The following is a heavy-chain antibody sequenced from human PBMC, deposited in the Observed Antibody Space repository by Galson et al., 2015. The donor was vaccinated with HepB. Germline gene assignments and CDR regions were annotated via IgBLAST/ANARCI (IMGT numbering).Heavy chain of an antibody. D-gene: IGHD2-8*01. CDR2: IWYDGSNK. CDR1: GFTFSSYS. J-gene: IGHJ3*02. V-gene: IGHV3-33*01. Sequence: LRLSCAASGFTFSSYSMRWVRQAPGKGLEWVAVIWYDGSNKYYADSVKGRFTISRDNSKNTLYLQMNSLRAEDTAVYYCARAAGKWADAFDMWGQGTMVTVSS. CDR3: ARAAGKWADAFDM.